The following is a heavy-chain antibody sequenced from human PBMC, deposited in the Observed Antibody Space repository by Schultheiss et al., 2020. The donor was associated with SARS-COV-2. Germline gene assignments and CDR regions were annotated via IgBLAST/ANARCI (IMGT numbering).Heavy chain of an antibody. CDR2: INHSGST. CDR1: GGSISSYY. J-gene: IGHJ4*02. V-gene: IGHV4-34*01. CDR3: ARGGAIWFADY. Sequence: SETLSLTCTVFGGSISSYYWSWIRQPPGKGLEWIGEINHSGSTNYNPSLKSRVTISVDTSKNQFSLKLSSVTAADTAVYYCARGGAIWFADYWGQGTLVTVSS. D-gene: IGHD3-10*01.